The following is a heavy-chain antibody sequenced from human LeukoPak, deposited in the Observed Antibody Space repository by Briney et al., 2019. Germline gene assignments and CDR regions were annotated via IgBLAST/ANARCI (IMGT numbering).Heavy chain of an antibody. CDR3: ARAFGGSGSYGRFDY. CDR2: IYYSGST. D-gene: IGHD1-26*01. V-gene: IGHV4-59*01. CDR1: GGSIISYY. J-gene: IGHJ4*02. Sequence: SETLSLTCTVSGGSIISYYWSWIRQPPGKGLEWIGYIYYSGSTNSNPSLESRVTISVHTSQNQFSLKLSSVTAAGTAVYYCARAFGGSGSYGRFDYWGQGTLVTVSS.